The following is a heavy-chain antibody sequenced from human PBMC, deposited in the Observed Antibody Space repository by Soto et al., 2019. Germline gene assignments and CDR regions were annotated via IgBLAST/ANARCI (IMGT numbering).Heavy chain of an antibody. D-gene: IGHD3-22*01. CDR3: AKSWDYYDSSGYYYGEKKNDY. CDR1: GFTFSSYA. J-gene: IGHJ4*02. V-gene: IGHV3-23*01. CDR2: ISGSGGST. Sequence: GGSLRLSCAASGFTFSSYAMSWVRQAPGKGLEWVSAISGSGGSTYYADSVKGRFTISRDNSKNTLYLQMNSLRAEDTAVYYCAKSWDYYDSSGYYYGEKKNDYWGQGTLVTVSS.